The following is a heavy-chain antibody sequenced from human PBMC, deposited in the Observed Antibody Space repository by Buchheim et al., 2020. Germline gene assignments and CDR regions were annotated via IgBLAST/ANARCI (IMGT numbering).Heavy chain of an antibody. CDR1: GFYFGDAA. J-gene: IGHJ4*02. V-gene: IGHV3-23*01. CDR2: ISADGANA. CDR3: GKDIQTIF. D-gene: IGHD3-9*01. Sequence: EVQLLESGGVLVQPGGSLRLSCAASGFYFGDAAMTWVRQAPGKGLDWVALISADGANAYYATSVKGRFTISRDDSKSTLYLQMNRLRVEDTAVYYCGKDIQTIFWGQGTL.